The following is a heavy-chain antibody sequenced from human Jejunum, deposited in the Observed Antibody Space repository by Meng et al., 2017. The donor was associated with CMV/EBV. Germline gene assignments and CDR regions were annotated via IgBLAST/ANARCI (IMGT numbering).Heavy chain of an antibody. V-gene: IGHV3-74*01. CDR3: ATAGNYRLDT. CDR1: DFPFSSYL. D-gene: IGHD5-24*01. J-gene: IGHJ4*02. Sequence: YCEASDFPFSSYLMHWVRQAPGKGLVWVSRINPGGSTTNYADSVKGRFSISRDNAKNTLYLQMNGLRADDTAVYYCATAGNYRLDTWGQGTLVTVSS. CDR2: INPGGSTT.